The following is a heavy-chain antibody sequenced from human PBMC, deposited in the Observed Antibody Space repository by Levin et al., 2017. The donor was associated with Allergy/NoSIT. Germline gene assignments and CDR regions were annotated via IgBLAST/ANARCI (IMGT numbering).Heavy chain of an antibody. V-gene: IGHV1-69*13. J-gene: IGHJ6*02. CDR3: ARDGYSYGSEDYDYGMDV. CDR2: IIPIFGTA. CDR1: GGTFSSYA. Sequence: SVKVSCKASGGTFSSYAISWVRQAPGQGLEWMGGIIPIFGTANYAQKFQGRVTITADESTSTAYMELSSLRSEDTAVYYCARDGYSYGSEDYDYGMDVWGQGTTVTVSS. D-gene: IGHD5-18*01.